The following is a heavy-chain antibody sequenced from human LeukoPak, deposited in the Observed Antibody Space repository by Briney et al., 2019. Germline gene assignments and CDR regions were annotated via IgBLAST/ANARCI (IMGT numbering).Heavy chain of an antibody. CDR3: ARDYYDIRLGADALAI. J-gene: IGHJ3*02. CDR1: GHSFTGYY. D-gene: IGHD3-22*01. V-gene: IGHV1-2*02. Sequence: ASVKVSCKASGHSFTGYYMHWVRQAPGQGPEWMGWINPNSGDTQYAEKFQGRVTLTRDTSISTAYMELSSLRSDDTAVYYCARDYYDIRLGADALAIWGQGTKVSVPS. CDR2: INPNSGDT.